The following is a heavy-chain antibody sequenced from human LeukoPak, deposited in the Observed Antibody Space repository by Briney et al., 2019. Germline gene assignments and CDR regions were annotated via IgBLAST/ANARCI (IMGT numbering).Heavy chain of an antibody. CDR3: TRDGSSSSFDY. CDR2: INHSGST. D-gene: IGHD6-6*01. J-gene: IGHJ4*02. V-gene: IGHV4-34*01. CDR1: GGSISGYY. Sequence: SETLSLTCTVSGGSISGYYWSWIRQPPGKGLEWIGEINHSGSTNYNPSLKSRVTISVDTSKNQFSLQLNSVTPEDTAVYYCTRDGSSSSFDYWGQGTLVTVSS.